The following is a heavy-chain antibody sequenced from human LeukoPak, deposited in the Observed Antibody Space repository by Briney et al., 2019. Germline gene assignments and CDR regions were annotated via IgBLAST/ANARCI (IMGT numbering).Heavy chain of an antibody. CDR1: GGSISSSNW. Sequence: PSGTLSLTCAVSGGSISSSNWWSWVRQPPGKGLEWIGEIYHSGSTNYNPSLKSRVTISVDKSKNQFSLKLSSVTAADTAVYYCARGGHYGDYVGDFDYWGQGTLVTVSS. V-gene: IGHV4-4*02. CDR2: IYHSGST. D-gene: IGHD4-17*01. CDR3: ARGGHYGDYVGDFDY. J-gene: IGHJ4*02.